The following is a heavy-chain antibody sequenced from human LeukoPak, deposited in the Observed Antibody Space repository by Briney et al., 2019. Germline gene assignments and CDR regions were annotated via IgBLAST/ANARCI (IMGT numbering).Heavy chain of an antibody. CDR3: AREYIVVVTATFNGMDV. J-gene: IGHJ6*02. V-gene: IGHV1-69*04. Sequence: SVKVSCEASGGTFSSYAISWVRQAPGQGLEWMGRIIPILGIANYAQKFQGRVTITADKSTSTAYMELSSLRSEDTAVYYCAREYIVVVTATFNGMDVWGQGTTVTVSS. CDR2: IIPILGIA. CDR1: GGTFSSYA. D-gene: IGHD2-21*02.